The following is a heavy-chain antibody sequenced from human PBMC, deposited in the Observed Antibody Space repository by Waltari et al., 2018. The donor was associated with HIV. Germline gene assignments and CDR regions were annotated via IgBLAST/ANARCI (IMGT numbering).Heavy chain of an antibody. CDR2: ISATNGNT. D-gene: IGHD5-18*01. CDR3: AREVPHTAMIYDAFDI. J-gene: IGHJ3*02. CDR1: GYTFTNTD. V-gene: IGHV1-18*01. Sequence: QSHLVQSGAEVKTPGASVKVSCQASGYTFTNTDIHWVRQAPGQGLEWMGWISATNGNTNYAQKFQGRVTMTTDTSTSTAYMELRSLRSDDTAVYYCAREVPHTAMIYDAFDIWGQGTVVTVSS.